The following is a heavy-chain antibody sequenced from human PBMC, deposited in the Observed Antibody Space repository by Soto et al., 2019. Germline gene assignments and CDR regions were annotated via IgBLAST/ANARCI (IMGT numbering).Heavy chain of an antibody. CDR3: ARDLHHEYSSSWSYFDY. Sequence: GGSLRLSCAASGFTFSSYAMHWVRQAPGKGLEWVAVISYDGSNKYYADSVKGRFTISRDNSKNTLYLQMNSLRAEDTAVYYCARDLHHEYSSSWSYFDYWGQGTLVTVSS. CDR1: GFTFSSYA. V-gene: IGHV3-30-3*01. J-gene: IGHJ4*02. D-gene: IGHD6-13*01. CDR2: ISYDGSNK.